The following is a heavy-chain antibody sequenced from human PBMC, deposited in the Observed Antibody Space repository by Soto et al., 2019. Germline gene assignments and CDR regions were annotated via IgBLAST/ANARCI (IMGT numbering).Heavy chain of an antibody. CDR2: IYYSGST. Sequence: QVQLQESGPGLVKPSQTLSLTCTVSGGSISSGGYYWSWIRQHPGKGLEWIGYIYYSGSTYYNPSLKSRVTISVDASKNQFSLQLSSVTAAGTAVYYCARERNYIDHYYYYYMDVWGKGTTVTVSS. CDR1: GGSISSGGYY. J-gene: IGHJ6*03. V-gene: IGHV4-31*03. D-gene: IGHD1-7*01. CDR3: ARERNYIDHYYYYYMDV.